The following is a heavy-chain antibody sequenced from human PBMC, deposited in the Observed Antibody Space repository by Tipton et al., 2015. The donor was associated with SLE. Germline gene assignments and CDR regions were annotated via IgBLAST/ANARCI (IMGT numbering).Heavy chain of an antibody. V-gene: IGHV1-18*01. D-gene: IGHD5-12*01. Sequence: QLVQSGTEVKKPGASVKVSCKTSGYTFTSYGISWVRQAPGQGLEWMGWISAYNGDTNYAQKVQGRLTMTTDTSTSTAYMELRSLRSDDTAVYYCARDVKGLDVDYWGQGTLVTVSS. CDR3: ARDVKGLDVDY. CDR2: ISAYNGDT. J-gene: IGHJ4*02. CDR1: GYTFTSYG.